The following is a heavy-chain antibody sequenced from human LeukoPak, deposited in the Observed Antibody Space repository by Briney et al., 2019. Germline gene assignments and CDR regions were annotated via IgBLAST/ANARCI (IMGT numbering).Heavy chain of an antibody. CDR1: GFTFDDYG. CDR3: ARVGRYCTNGVCYLVYYYMDV. CDR2: INWNGGST. Sequence: PGGSLRLSCAASGFTFDDYGMSWVRQAPGKGLEWVSGINWNGGSTGYADSVKGRFTISRDNAKNSLYLQMNSLRAEDTALYYCARVGRYCTNGVCYLVYYYMDVWGKGTTVTVSS. D-gene: IGHD2-8*01. J-gene: IGHJ6*03. V-gene: IGHV3-20*04.